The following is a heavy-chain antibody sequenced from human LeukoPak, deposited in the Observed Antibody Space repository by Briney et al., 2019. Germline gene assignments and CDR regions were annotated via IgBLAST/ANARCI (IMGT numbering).Heavy chain of an antibody. CDR1: GFTFSSYA. CDR2: ISGSGGST. CDR3: AKSRFLEWLLFDY. J-gene: IGHJ4*02. V-gene: IGHV3-23*01. D-gene: IGHD3-3*01. Sequence: GGSLRLSFAASGFTFSSYAMSRVGQATGKGLEWVSAISGSGGSTYYADSVKGRFTISRDNSKNTLYLQMNSLRAEDTAVYYCAKSRFLEWLLFDYWGQGTLVTVSS.